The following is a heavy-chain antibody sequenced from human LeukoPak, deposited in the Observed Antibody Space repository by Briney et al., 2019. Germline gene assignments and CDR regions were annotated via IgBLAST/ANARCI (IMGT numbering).Heavy chain of an antibody. Sequence: ASVKVSFTASGYTFTIYDINWVRQATGQGLEWMGWMNPNSGNTGYAQKFQGRVTITRNTSISTAYMELSSLRSEDTAVYYCARGSRAAAGKGDWFDHWGQGTLVTVSS. CDR2: MNPNSGNT. CDR3: ARGSRAAAGKGDWFDH. V-gene: IGHV1-8*03. J-gene: IGHJ5*02. CDR1: GYTFTIYD. D-gene: IGHD6-13*01.